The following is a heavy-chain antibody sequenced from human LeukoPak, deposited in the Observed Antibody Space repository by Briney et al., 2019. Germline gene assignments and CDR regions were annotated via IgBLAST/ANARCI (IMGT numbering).Heavy chain of an antibody. CDR3: ARGAPGGNDYGDY. V-gene: IGHV4-4*09. CDR1: GASISSYY. CDR2: IFSSGSS. Sequence: SGTLSLTRTVSGASISSYYWSWIRQPPGKGLEWIGYIFSSGSSNYNPSLKSRDTISVDTSKNHLSLKLSSVTAADTAVYYCARGAPGGNDYGDYWGQGTLVTVSS. J-gene: IGHJ4*02.